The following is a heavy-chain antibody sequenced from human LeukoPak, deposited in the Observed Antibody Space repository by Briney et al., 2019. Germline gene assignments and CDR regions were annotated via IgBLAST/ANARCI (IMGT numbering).Heavy chain of an antibody. CDR1: GGSFSGYY. CDR2: INHSGST. CDR3: ARLGKRRRYYYDSSLTPWGSDGGY. J-gene: IGHJ4*02. D-gene: IGHD3-22*01. V-gene: IGHV4-34*01. Sequence: PSETLSLTCAVYGGSFSGYYWSWIRQPPGKGLEWIAEINHSGSTNYNPSLKSRVTISVDTSKNQFSLKLSSVTAADTAVYYCARLGKRRRYYYDSSLTPWGSDGGYWGQGTLVTVSS.